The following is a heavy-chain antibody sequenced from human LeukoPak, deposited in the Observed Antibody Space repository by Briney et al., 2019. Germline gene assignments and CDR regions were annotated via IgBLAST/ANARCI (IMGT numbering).Heavy chain of an antibody. CDR3: ATGGRSGVALEQ. CDR1: GFTFSNAW. Sequence: GGSLRLSCAASGFTFSNAWMSWVRQAPGKGLEWVGHIKSKSDGGTAEYTAPVKGRFTISRDDAKNTLYLQMNSLKAEDTAVYYCATGGRSGVALEQWGQGTLVTVSS. CDR2: IKSKSDGGTA. J-gene: IGHJ4*02. D-gene: IGHD3-3*01. V-gene: IGHV3-15*01.